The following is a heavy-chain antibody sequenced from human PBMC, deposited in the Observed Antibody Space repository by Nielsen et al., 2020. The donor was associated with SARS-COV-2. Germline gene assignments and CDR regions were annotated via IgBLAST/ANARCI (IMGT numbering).Heavy chain of an antibody. Sequence: GESLKISCAASGFTFSSYGMHWVRQAPGKALEWVANINQDGTGKYYVDSVKGRFTISRDNAKNSMYLQMNRLRAGDRAVYYCARGPSAFDLWGQGTLVSVSS. J-gene: IGHJ3*01. CDR3: ARGPSAFDL. CDR1: GFTFSSYG. V-gene: IGHV3-7*01. CDR2: INQDGTGK.